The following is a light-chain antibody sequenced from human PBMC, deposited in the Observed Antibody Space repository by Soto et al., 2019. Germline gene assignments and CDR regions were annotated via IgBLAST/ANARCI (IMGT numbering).Light chain of an antibody. V-gene: IGLV2-8*01. CDR3: SSYKGNNIFVV. CDR1: SSDVGGYNY. CDR2: EIT. J-gene: IGLJ2*01. Sequence: QSALTQPPSASGSPGQSVTISCTGTSSDVGGYNYVSWYQQHPGKAPKLMIYEITKRPSGVPDRFSGSKSGNTASLTVSGLQAEDEADYYCSSYKGNNIFVVFGGGTKVTVL.